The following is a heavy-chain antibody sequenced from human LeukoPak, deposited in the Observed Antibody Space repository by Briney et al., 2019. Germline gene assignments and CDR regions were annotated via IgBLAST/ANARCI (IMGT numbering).Heavy chain of an antibody. CDR1: GGSISSYY. CDR3: ARQRDYADYLDAFDV. J-gene: IGHJ3*01. V-gene: IGHV4-59*08. CDR2: IYHSGTT. D-gene: IGHD4-17*01. Sequence: SETLSLTCTVSGGSISSYYWSWIRQPPGKGLECIGYIYHSGTTNYNPSLKSRVTISVDTSKNQFSLKLSSVTATHTAIYYCARQRDYADYLDAFDVWGQGTMVTVSS.